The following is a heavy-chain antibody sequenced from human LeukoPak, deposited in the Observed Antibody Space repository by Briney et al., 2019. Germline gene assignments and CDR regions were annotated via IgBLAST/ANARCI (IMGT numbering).Heavy chain of an antibody. J-gene: IGHJ3*01. CDR3: ARAARFLESTGAHAFDL. CDR2: IGVRGDT. Sequence: QPGGSLRLSCAASGFSFRTYDMHWVRQGTGKGPEWVSGIGVRGDTHYPGSVKGRFTISRENAENSLYLQMNSLRVGDTAVYYCARAARFLESTGAHAFDLWGQGTMVTVSS. CDR1: GFSFRTYD. V-gene: IGHV3-13*01. D-gene: IGHD2-8*02.